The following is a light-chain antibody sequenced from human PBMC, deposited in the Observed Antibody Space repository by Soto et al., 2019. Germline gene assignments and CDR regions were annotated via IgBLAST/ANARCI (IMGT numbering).Light chain of an antibody. Sequence: QSVRTQPASVSGSPGQSITISCTGTSSDVVGYNYVSWYQQHPGKAPKLMIYDVSNRPSGVSNRFFGSKSGNTASLTISGLQAEDDSDYYCTSYTSSSTPLYVFGTGTEVTVL. V-gene: IGLV2-14*03. CDR3: TSYTSSSTPLYV. J-gene: IGLJ1*01. CDR1: SSDVVGYNY. CDR2: DVS.